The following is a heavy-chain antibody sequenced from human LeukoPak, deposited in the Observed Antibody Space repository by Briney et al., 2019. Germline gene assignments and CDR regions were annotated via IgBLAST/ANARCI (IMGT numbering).Heavy chain of an antibody. Sequence: ASVKVSCKASGYTFTSYDINWVRQATGQGLEWMGWMNPNSGNTGYAQKFRGRVTMTRNTSISTAYMELSSLRSEDTAVYYCARGLTVMSGYSGYDYPDYWGQGTLVTVSS. V-gene: IGHV1-8*01. CDR2: MNPNSGNT. CDR1: GYTFTSYD. J-gene: IGHJ4*02. D-gene: IGHD5-12*01. CDR3: ARGLTVMSGYSGYDYPDY.